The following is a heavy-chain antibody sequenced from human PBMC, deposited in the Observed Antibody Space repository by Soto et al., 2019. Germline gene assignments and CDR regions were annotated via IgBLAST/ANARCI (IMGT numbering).Heavy chain of an antibody. CDR3: ARLEGYSGSRVVDI. V-gene: IGHV4-39*01. J-gene: IGHJ3*02. CDR1: GGFISSSSYC. CDR2: IYYSGST. D-gene: IGHD3-22*01. Sequence: SEPLSLTCSVSGGFISSSSYCWGWIRPPPGKGLEWIGSIYYSGSTYYNPSLKSRVTISVDTSKNQFSLKLSSVTAADTAVYYCARLEGYSGSRVVDIWGQGTMVTVSS.